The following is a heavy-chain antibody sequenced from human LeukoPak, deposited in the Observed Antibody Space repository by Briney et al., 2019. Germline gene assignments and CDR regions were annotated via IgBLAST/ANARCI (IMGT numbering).Heavy chain of an antibody. Sequence: PSETLSLTCTVSGGSINNYYWSWMRQPPGKGLEWIGYIYDSGSTNYNPSLQSRVTISVDTSKNQFSLKLSSVTAADTAVYYCARGSQSLGYCSGGSCRAKIFDYWGQGTLVTVSS. V-gene: IGHV4-59*12. J-gene: IGHJ4*02. D-gene: IGHD2-15*01. CDR2: IYDSGST. CDR3: ARGSQSLGYCSGGSCRAKIFDY. CDR1: GGSINNYY.